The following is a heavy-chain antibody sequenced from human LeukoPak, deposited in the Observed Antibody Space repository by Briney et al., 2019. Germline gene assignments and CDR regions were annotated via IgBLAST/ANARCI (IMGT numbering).Heavy chain of an antibody. Sequence: SGGSLRLSCVASGFTFRRYWMTWVRQAPGKGLEWVANIKQDGSQKYYVDSVKGRFTISRDNAKNSVYLQMNSLRAGDTAVYYCARIGYSSSCTDYWGQGTLVTVSS. J-gene: IGHJ4*02. V-gene: IGHV3-7*01. CDR1: GFTFRRYW. CDR2: IKQDGSQK. CDR3: ARIGYSSSCTDY. D-gene: IGHD2-2*01.